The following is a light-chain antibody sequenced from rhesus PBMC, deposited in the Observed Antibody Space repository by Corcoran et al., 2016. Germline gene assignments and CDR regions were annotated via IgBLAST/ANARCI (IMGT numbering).Light chain of an antibody. CDR3: LRYGSDPWT. CDR2: EAS. CDR1: QGISNY. Sequence: DIQMTQSPSSLSASVGDRVIITCRASQGISNYLSWYQQKPGKAPHLLIYEASTLQSGVPSRFCGGGSGTDFTLTIRSMQPEDFATYYCLRYGSDPWTFVQGTKVEI. V-gene: IGKV1-43*02. J-gene: IGKJ1*01.